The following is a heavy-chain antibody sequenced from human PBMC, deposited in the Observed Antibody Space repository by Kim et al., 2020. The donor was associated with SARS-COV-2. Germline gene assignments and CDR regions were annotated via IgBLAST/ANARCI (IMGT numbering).Heavy chain of an antibody. CDR2: ISHDGSSS. D-gene: IGHD3-16*01. J-gene: IGHJ6*02. Sequence: GGSLRLSCAASGFSFSSCAMTWVRQAPGKGLEWVSSISHDGSSSHYADSVKGRFTISRDDSKNTLYLQMNSLRGEDTALYYCAKDVGDYSGMDAWGQGTT. V-gene: IGHV3-23*01. CDR1: GFSFSSCA. CDR3: AKDVGDYSGMDA.